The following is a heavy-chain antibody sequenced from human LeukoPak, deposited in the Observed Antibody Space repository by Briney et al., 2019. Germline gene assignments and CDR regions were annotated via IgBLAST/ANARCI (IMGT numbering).Heavy chain of an antibody. J-gene: IGHJ4*02. CDR1: GFTFSSYW. V-gene: IGHV3-74*01. D-gene: IGHD1-20*01. CDR3: ARAPPYNWNFDY. CDR2: TNTDGSST. Sequence: PGGSLRLSCAVSGFTFSSYWMHWVRQAPGKGLVWVSCTNTDGSSTRYADSVKGRFTISRDNAKNSLYLQMNSLRAEDTAVYYCARAPPYNWNFDYWGQGTLVTVSS.